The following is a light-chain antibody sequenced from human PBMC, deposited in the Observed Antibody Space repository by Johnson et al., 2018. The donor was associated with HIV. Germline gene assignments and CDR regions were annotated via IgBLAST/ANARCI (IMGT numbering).Light chain of an antibody. CDR3: GTWDSSLRVGF. V-gene: IGLV1-51*01. J-gene: IGLJ1*01. CDR2: DNT. Sequence: QSVLTQPPSVSAAPRQKVTISCSGSSSNIGINYVSWYQQLPGTAPKLLIYDNTKRPSGIPDRFSGSKSGTSATLGITGLQTGDEADYYCGTWDSSLRVGFFGTGTKVTVL. CDR1: SSNIGINY.